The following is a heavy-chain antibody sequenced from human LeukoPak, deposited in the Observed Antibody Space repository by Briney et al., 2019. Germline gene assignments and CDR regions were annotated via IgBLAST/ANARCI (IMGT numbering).Heavy chain of an antibody. CDR1: GFTFSDYY. V-gene: IGHV3-30*03. J-gene: IGHJ3*02. Sequence: GGSLRLSCAASGFTFSDYYMSWVRQAPGKGLEWVAVISYDGSNKYYADSVKSRFTISRDNSKNTLYLQMNSLRAEDTAVYYCARGAGAFDIWGQGTMVTVSS. CDR2: ISYDGSNK. CDR3: ARGAGAFDI.